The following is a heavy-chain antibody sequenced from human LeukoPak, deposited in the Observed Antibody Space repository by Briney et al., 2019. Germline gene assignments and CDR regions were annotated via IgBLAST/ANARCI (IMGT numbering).Heavy chain of an antibody. CDR2: LYDYGRN. J-gene: IGHJ6*03. CDR1: GDSISRYY. V-gene: IGHV4-59*08. D-gene: IGHD3-10*01. Sequence: PSETLSLTCSVSGDSISRYYWSWPRHPPGKGLEWLGYLYDYGRNDYHPPLRTRVTIPRHTSTNQFSLKLTSVTAADPAVYYCARYYYISGSECPPNFPYFYMHVWGKGTTVTVS. CDR3: ARYYYISGSECPPNFPYFYMHV.